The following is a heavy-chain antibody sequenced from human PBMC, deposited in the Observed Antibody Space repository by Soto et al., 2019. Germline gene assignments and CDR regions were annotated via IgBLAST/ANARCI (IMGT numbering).Heavy chain of an antibody. CDR3: ARVPGYEDGSGSYKGYYFDY. V-gene: IGHV4-38-2*02. CDR1: GYSISSGYY. J-gene: IGHJ4*02. CDR2: IYHSGST. D-gene: IGHD3-10*01. Sequence: SETLSLTCTVSGYSISSGYYWGWIRQPPGKGLEWIGSIYHSGSTYYNPSLKSRVTISVDTSKNQFSLKLSSVTAADTAVYYCARVPGYEDGSGSYKGYYFDYWGQGTLVTVSS.